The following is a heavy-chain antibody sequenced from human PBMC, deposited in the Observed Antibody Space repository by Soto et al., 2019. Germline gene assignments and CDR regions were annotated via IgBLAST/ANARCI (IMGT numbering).Heavy chain of an antibody. CDR2: IRNKANGHTT. Sequence: EVQLVESGGGLVQPGGSLRLSCEGSGFTFSGHYMDWVRQAPGKGLEWLGRIRNKANGHTTAYAASVKGRFTISRDDSKNLVYLKMNSLKSEDTALYYCSPTVITAPLIEYWGQGTMVAVSS. CDR3: SPTVITAPLIEY. CDR1: GFTFSGHY. J-gene: IGHJ4*02. V-gene: IGHV3-72*01. D-gene: IGHD3-16*01.